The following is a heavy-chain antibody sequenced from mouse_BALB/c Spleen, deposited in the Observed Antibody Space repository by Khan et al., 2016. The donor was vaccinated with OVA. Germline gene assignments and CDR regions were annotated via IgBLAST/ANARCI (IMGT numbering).Heavy chain of an antibody. CDR3: ARDDGNYVDAMDY. CDR1: GFTLISYG. D-gene: IGHD2-1*01. J-gene: IGHJ4*01. CDR2: IWAGGST. Sequence: QVQLKESGPGLVAPSQSLSINCTVSGFTLISYGIHWVRQSPEKGLEWLGIIWAGGSTNYNSALMARLSISKDNSKSQVFLKMNSLQTDDTAMYXSARDDGNYVDAMDYWGQGTSVTVSS. V-gene: IGHV2-9*02.